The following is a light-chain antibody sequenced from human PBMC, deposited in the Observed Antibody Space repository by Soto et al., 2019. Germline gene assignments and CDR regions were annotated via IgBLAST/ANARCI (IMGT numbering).Light chain of an antibody. Sequence: QAVVTQPPSVSGAPGQRVTISCTGSISNIGAHYDVHWYQQLPGTAPKLLIYGNSNRPSGVPDRFSGSKSGTSASLAITGLQAEDEADYYCQSYDNSLSVYVFGTGTKLTVL. CDR2: GNS. V-gene: IGLV1-40*01. CDR1: ISNIGAHYD. J-gene: IGLJ1*01. CDR3: QSYDNSLSVYV.